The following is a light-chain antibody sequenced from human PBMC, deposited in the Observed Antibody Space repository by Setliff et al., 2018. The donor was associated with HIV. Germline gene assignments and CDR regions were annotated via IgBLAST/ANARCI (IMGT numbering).Light chain of an antibody. CDR3: CSYTSSLTYV. Sequence: ALTQPASVSGSPGQSITISCIGTSSDVGGYDFVSWYQQRPDKAPKLIIFDVTERPSGVSSRFSGSKSGNTASLTISGLQAEDQADYYCCSYTSSLTYVFGTGTKVTVL. CDR1: SSDVGGYDF. CDR2: DVT. V-gene: IGLV2-14*03. J-gene: IGLJ1*01.